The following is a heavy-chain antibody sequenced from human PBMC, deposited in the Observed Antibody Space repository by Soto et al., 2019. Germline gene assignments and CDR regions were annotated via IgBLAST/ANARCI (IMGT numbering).Heavy chain of an antibody. CDR3: ARLLGSSWDYYYYGMDV. CDR2: IYYSGST. J-gene: IGHJ6*02. D-gene: IGHD6-13*01. V-gene: IGHV4-59*08. Sequence: PSETLSLTCTVSGGSISSYYWSWIRQPPGKGLEWIGYIYYSGSTNYNPSLKSRVTISVDTSKNQFSLKLSSVTAADTAVYYCARLLGSSWDYYYYGMDVWGQGTTVTVSS. CDR1: GGSISSYY.